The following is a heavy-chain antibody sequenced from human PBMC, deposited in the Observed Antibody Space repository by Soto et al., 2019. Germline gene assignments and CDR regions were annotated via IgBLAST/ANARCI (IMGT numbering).Heavy chain of an antibody. CDR1: GYTFTSYG. V-gene: IGHV1-18*04. CDR2: ISAYNGNT. J-gene: IGHJ5*02. Sequence: QVQLVQSGAEVKKPGASVKVSCKASGYTFTSYGISWVRQAPGQGLEWMGWISAYNGNTNYAQKLQGRVTITADESTSTAYMELSSLRSEDTAVYYCARDYGDYTNWFDPWGQGTLVTVSS. CDR3: ARDYGDYTNWFDP. D-gene: IGHD4-17*01.